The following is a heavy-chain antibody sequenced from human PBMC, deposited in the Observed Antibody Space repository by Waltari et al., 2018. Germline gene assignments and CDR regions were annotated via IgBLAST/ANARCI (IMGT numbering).Heavy chain of an antibody. J-gene: IGHJ4*02. CDR2: ISRGGSNI. Sequence: EVQLVESGGGLVQTGGSLRLSCAASGFTFSSYEMNWVRQAPGEGLEWGSYISRGGSNIFYAESVKGRFTISRDNAKNSLYLQMNSLRVEDTAVYYCTRERSVTGKGNLDYWGQGTLVTVSS. CDR1: GFTFSSYE. D-gene: IGHD3-10*01. CDR3: TRERSVTGKGNLDY. V-gene: IGHV3-48*03.